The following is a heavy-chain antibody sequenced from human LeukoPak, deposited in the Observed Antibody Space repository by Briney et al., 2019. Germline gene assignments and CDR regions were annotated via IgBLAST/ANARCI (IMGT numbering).Heavy chain of an antibody. D-gene: IGHD3-22*01. CDR2: IKQDGSEK. CDR1: GFTFSSYW. Sequence: PGGSLRLSCAASGFTFSSYWMSWVRQAPGKGLEWVANIKQDGSEKYYVDSVKGRFTISRDNSKNTLYLQMNSLRAEDTAVYYCAKDLNGRYYYDSSGEGFDYWGQGTLVTVSS. J-gene: IGHJ4*02. CDR3: AKDLNGRYYYDSSGEGFDY. V-gene: IGHV3-7*01.